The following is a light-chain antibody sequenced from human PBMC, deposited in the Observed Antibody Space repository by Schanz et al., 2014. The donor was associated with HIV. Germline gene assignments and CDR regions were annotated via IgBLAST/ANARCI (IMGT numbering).Light chain of an antibody. CDR2: GAS. Sequence: EIVMTQSPVTLSVSPGERAALSCRASQSVTSNLAWYQQRPGQAPRLLIYGASTRAAGIPARFSGSGSGTEFTRTITSLQSEDFATYYCQQRVDTFGGGTKVEIK. CDR1: QSVTSN. J-gene: IGKJ4*01. CDR3: QQRVDT. V-gene: IGKV3-15*01.